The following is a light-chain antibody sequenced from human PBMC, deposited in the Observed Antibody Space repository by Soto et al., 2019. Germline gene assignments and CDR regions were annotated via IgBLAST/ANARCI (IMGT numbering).Light chain of an antibody. V-gene: IGKV1-9*01. Sequence: DIQMTQSPSSLSASVGDRVSITCRASQGISSSLAWYQHKPGKAPNLLISGASTLQSGVPSRFSGSGSGTDFTLTISSLQPEDFATYYCQHLNSNPTWTFGQGTKVDIK. J-gene: IGKJ1*01. CDR2: GAS. CDR1: QGISSS. CDR3: QHLNSNPTWT.